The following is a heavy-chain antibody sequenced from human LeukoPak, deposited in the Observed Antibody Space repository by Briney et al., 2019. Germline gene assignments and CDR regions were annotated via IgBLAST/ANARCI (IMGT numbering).Heavy chain of an antibody. J-gene: IGHJ4*02. CDR3: ARGPRYCSSTSCYRPYYFDY. Sequence: PSETLSLTCAVYGGSFSGYYWSWIRQPPGKGLEWIGYIYYSGSTYYNPSLKSRVTISVDTSKNQFSLKLSSVTAADTAVYYCARGPRYCSSTSCYRPYYFDYWGQGTLVTVSS. CDR2: IYYSGST. D-gene: IGHD2-2*02. CDR1: GGSFSGYY. V-gene: IGHV4-30-4*08.